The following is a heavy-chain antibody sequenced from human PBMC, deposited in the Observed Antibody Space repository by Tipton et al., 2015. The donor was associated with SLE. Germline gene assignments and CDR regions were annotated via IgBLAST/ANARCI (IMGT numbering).Heavy chain of an antibody. Sequence: TLSLTCTVSGGSISSSSHYWGWIRQPPGKGLEWIGSIYYSGSTNYNPSLKSRVSISVDTSKNQFSLKLSSVTAADTAVYYCARAGRAWNLFDYWGQGTLVTVSS. D-gene: IGHD1-1*01. CDR2: IYYSGST. CDR3: ARAGRAWNLFDY. V-gene: IGHV4-39*07. J-gene: IGHJ4*02. CDR1: GGSISSSSHY.